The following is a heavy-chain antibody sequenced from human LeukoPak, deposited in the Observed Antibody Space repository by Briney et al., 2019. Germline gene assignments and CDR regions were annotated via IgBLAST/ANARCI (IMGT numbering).Heavy chain of an antibody. J-gene: IGHJ1*01. CDR3: AKEITYSGRYYVYFHH. Sequence: GGSLRLSCAASGFTFNTYGMHWVRQAPGKGVEGVAVISNDGTNTNYADSVKGRFTISRDNSKNTLYLQMNSLRAEDTALYYCAKEITYSGRYYVYFHHWGQGTLVTVSS. CDR2: ISNDGTNT. D-gene: IGHD1-26*01. V-gene: IGHV3-30*18. CDR1: GFTFNTYG.